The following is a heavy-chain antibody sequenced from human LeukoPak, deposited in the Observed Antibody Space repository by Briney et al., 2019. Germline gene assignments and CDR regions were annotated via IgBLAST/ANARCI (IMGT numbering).Heavy chain of an antibody. D-gene: IGHD2-21*02. J-gene: IGHJ5*02. CDR3: ARSIVVVTAHIS. CDR1: GFTFSSYA. V-gene: IGHV3-30-3*01. CDR2: ISYDGSNK. Sequence: PGGSLRLSCAASGFTFSSYAMHWVRQAPGKGLEWVAVISYDGSNKYYADSVKGRFTISRDNSKNTLYLQMNSLRAEDTAVYYCARSIVVVTAHISWGQGTLVTVSS.